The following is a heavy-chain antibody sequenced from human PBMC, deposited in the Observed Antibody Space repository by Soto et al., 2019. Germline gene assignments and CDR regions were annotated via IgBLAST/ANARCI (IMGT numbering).Heavy chain of an antibody. CDR3: ARTGEGAFDI. J-gene: IGHJ3*02. Sequence: QVQLQESGPGLVKPSETLSLTCTVSGGSISSYYWSWIRQPPGKGLELIGYIYYSGSTNYNPSLRSRVTIAVDTSKNQFSLKLSSVTAADTAVYYCARTGEGAFDIWGQGTMVTVSS. CDR1: GGSISSYY. CDR2: IYYSGST. D-gene: IGHD2-21*01. V-gene: IGHV4-59*01.